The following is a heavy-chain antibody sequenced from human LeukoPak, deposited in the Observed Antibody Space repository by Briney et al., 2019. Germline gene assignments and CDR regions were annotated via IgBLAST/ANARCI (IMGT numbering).Heavy chain of an antibody. D-gene: IGHD3-10*01. CDR2: ISSSSSTI. CDR1: GFTFSIYS. CDR3: ACDRYGSGRSPFDY. J-gene: IGHJ4*02. V-gene: IGHV3-48*01. Sequence: GGSLRLSCAASGFTFSIYSMNWVRQAPGKGLEWVSYISSSSSTIHYADSVKGRFTISRDNAKNSLYLQMNSLRAEDTAVYYCACDRYGSGRSPFDYWGQGTLVTVSS.